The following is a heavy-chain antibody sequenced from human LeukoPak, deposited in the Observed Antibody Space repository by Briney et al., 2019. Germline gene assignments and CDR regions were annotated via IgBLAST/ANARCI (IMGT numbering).Heavy chain of an antibody. J-gene: IGHJ3*02. D-gene: IGHD3-16*01. V-gene: IGHV3-9*01. CDR2: VSWNSGRI. Sequence: PGGSLRLSCAASGFTFDDYAMHWVRQAPGKGLEWVSGVSWNSGRIGYADSVKGRFTISRDNAKNSLYLRMNSLRAEDTALYYCAKVGQSSDAFDIWGQGTMVTVSS. CDR1: GFTFDDYA. CDR3: AKVGQSSDAFDI.